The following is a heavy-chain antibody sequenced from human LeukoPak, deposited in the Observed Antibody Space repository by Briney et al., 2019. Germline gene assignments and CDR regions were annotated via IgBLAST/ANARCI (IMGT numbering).Heavy chain of an antibody. J-gene: IGHJ4*02. CDR1: DGSISSYY. CDR2: IYYSGST. V-gene: IGHV4-59*01. D-gene: IGHD3-10*01. CDR3: ARVSSITMVRGVFDY. Sequence: SETLSLTCTVSDGSISSYYWSWIRQPPGKGLEWIGYIYYSGSTNYNPSLKSRVTISVDTSKNQFSLKLSSVTAADTAVYYCARVSSITMVRGVFDYWGQGTLVTVSS.